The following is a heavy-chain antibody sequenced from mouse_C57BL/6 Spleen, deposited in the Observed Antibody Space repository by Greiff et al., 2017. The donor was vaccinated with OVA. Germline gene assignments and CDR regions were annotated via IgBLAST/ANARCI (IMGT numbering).Heavy chain of an antibody. CDR1: GYTFTGYW. J-gene: IGHJ3*01. CDR3: ARSMYSNPAWFAY. D-gene: IGHD2-5*01. V-gene: IGHV1-9*01. CDR2: ILPGSGST. Sequence: VKLQESGAELMKPGASVKLSCKATGYTFTGYWIEWVKQRPGHGLEWIGEILPGSGSTTYNEKFKGKATFTADTSSNTAYMQLSSLTTEDSAIYYCARSMYSNPAWFAYWGQGTLVTVSA.